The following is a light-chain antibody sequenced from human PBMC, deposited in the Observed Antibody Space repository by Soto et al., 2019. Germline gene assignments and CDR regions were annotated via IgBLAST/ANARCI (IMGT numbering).Light chain of an antibody. CDR2: AAS. V-gene: IGKV1-39*01. CDR3: QQSYSTPVT. Sequence: DIHMTQSPSSLSASVGDRVPITCRASQSISSYLNWYQQKPGKAPKLLIYAASSLQSGVPSRFSGSGSGTDFTLTISRLQPEDFATYYCQQSYSTPVTFGQGTKVDIK. CDR1: QSISSY. J-gene: IGKJ1*01.